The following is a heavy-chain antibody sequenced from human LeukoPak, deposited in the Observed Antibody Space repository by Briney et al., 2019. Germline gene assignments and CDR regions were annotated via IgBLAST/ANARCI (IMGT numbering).Heavy chain of an antibody. J-gene: IGHJ4*02. CDR2: ISGSGGKT. V-gene: IGHV3-23*01. Sequence: SGGSLRLSCAASGFTFSSYAMSWVRQAPGKGLEWVAAISGSGGKTYYADSVKGRFTISRDNSKNTLYLQMNSLRAEDTAGDSAARGLGGIFGVVIIASPFFDYWGQGTLVTVSS. CDR1: GFTFSSYA. CDR3: ARGLGGIFGVVIIASPFFDY. D-gene: IGHD3-3*01.